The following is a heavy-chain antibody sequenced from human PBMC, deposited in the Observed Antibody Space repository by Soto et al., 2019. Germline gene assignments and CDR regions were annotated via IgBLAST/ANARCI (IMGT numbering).Heavy chain of an antibody. Sequence: QVQLQESGPGLVKPSETLSLTCTVSGGSISSYYWSWIRQPPGKGLEWIGYIYYSGSTNYNPSLNTRVTTSVDTSKNQSSLTLSSVTAADTAVYYCARELFGRGVWFDPWGQGTLVTVSS. V-gene: IGHV4-59*01. CDR3: ARELFGRGVWFDP. CDR2: IYYSGST. D-gene: IGHD3-10*01. J-gene: IGHJ5*02. CDR1: GGSISSYY.